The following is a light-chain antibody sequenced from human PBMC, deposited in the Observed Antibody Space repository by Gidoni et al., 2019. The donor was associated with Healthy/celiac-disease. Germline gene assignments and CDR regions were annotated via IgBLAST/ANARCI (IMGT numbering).Light chain of an antibody. V-gene: IGLV2-14*01. CDR2: EVS. CDR1: SSDVGGYNY. Sequence: QPASVSGSPGQSITISCTGTSSDVGGYNYVSWYPQHPGKAPKLMIYEVSNRPSGVSNRFSGSKSGNTASLTISGLQAEDEADYYCSSYTSSSAVVFGGGTKLTVL. CDR3: SSYTSSSAVV. J-gene: IGLJ2*01.